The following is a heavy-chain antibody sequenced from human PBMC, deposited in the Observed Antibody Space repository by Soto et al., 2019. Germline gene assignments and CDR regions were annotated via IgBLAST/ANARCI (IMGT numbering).Heavy chain of an antibody. J-gene: IGHJ4*02. D-gene: IGHD6-13*01. CDR2: ISAYNGNT. CDR3: ASNWDAAGRFDY. CDR1: GYTFTSYG. V-gene: IGHV1-18*01. Sequence: QVQLVQSGAEVKKPGASVKVSCKASGYTFTSYGISWVRQAPGQGREWMGWISAYNGNTNYEQKLQVRVTMTTDTSTSTAYRQLRSLRSDDRAVYYCASNWDAAGRFDYWAQGPLVTVSS.